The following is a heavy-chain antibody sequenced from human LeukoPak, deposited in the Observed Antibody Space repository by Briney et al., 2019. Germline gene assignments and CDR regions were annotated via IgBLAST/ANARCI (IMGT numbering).Heavy chain of an antibody. CDR3: ARAWFGDPTHYYFDY. CDR1: GGTFSSYA. V-gene: IGHV1-69*13. D-gene: IGHD3-10*01. Sequence: ASVKVSCKASGGTFSSYAISWVRQAPGQGLEWMGGIIPIFGTANYAQKFQGRVTITADESTSTAYMELSSLRSEDTAVYYCARAWFGDPTHYYFDYWGQGNLVTVSS. CDR2: IIPIFGTA. J-gene: IGHJ4*02.